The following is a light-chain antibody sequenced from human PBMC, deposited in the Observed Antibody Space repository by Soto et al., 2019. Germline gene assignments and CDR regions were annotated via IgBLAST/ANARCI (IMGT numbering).Light chain of an antibody. CDR3: SSYGGSNKYV. J-gene: IGLJ1*01. CDR2: EVS. Sequence: QSALTQPPSASGSPGQSVTISCTGTSSDVGGYNFVSWYQQHPGKAPKLIISEVSKHPSGVPALFSGSKSGNTASLTVSGLQPEDEAYYYCSSYGGSNKYVFGTGTKLTVL. V-gene: IGLV2-8*01. CDR1: SSDVGGYNF.